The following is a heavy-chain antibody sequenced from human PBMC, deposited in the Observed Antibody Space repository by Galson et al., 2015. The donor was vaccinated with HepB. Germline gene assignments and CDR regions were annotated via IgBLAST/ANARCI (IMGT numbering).Heavy chain of an antibody. Sequence: SLRLSCAASGFTFSNAWMSWVRQAPGKGLEWVGRIKSKTDGGTTDYAAPVKGRFTISRDDSKNTLYLQMNSLKTEDTAVYYCTTPLGFWTGYLRSWDKYYFDYWGQGTLVTVSS. J-gene: IGHJ4*02. CDR3: TTPLGFWTGYLRSWDKYYFDY. CDR1: GFTFSNAW. D-gene: IGHD3/OR15-3a*01. CDR2: IKSKTDGGTT. V-gene: IGHV3-15*01.